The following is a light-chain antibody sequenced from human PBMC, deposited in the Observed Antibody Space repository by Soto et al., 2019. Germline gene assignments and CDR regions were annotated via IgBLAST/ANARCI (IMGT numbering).Light chain of an antibody. CDR3: CSYATGSIYV. J-gene: IGLJ1*01. Sequence: QSALTQPASVSGSPGESITISCTGTSSDVGGRDWVSWYQQHPGKAPKLMIYDVSHRPSGISDRFSGSEFGNTASLTISGLQADDEADYFCCSYATGSIYVFGTGTKLTVL. CDR1: SSDVGGRDW. CDR2: DVS. V-gene: IGLV2-14*03.